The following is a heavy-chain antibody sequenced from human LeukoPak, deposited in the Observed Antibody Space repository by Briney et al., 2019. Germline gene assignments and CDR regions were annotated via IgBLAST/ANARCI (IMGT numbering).Heavy chain of an antibody. V-gene: IGHV3-30*04. CDR3: AKVPRQNGWFPLSDY. J-gene: IGHJ4*02. D-gene: IGHD6-19*01. CDR2: ISYDGGNK. Sequence: GGSLRLSCTASGFTFGDYAMSWVRQAPGKGLEWVAVISYDGGNKYYAESVKGRFTISRDNSKNTLYLQMNSLRAEDTAVYYCAKVPRQNGWFPLSDYWGQGALVTVSS. CDR1: GFTFGDYA.